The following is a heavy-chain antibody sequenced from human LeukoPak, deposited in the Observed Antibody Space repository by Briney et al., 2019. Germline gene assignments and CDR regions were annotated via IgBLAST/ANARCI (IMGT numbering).Heavy chain of an antibody. CDR2: INWNGGGT. D-gene: IGHD3-16*02. CDR1: GFTFDDFG. J-gene: IGHJ4*02. Sequence: GGPLRLSCAASGFTFDDFGMTWVRQAPGKGLEWVSGINWNGGGTGYADSVKGRFTISRDNAKKILYLQMNSLRVEDTAVYYCARWELSGRVMERLSWIDHWGQGALVTVSS. CDR3: ARWELSGRVMERLSWIDH. V-gene: IGHV3-20*04.